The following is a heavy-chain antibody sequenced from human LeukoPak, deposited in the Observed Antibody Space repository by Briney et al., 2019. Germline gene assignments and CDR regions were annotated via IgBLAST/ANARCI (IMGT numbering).Heavy chain of an antibody. V-gene: IGHV3-23*01. CDR3: AAKLPGGAYYFDF. Sequence: GGSLRLSCVGSEFTFINYDMTWVRQAPGKGLEWVSSISDTGRYIFSADSMRGRFSISRDNSANTLYLQMYTLRIEDTATYFCAAKLPGGAYYFDFWGQGTLDTVSS. CDR1: EFTFINYD. CDR2: ISDTGRYI. J-gene: IGHJ4*02. D-gene: IGHD2-21*01.